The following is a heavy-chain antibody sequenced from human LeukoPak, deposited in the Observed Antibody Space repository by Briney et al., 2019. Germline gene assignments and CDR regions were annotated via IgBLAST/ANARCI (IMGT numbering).Heavy chain of an antibody. CDR1: GGSISSGGYY. V-gene: IGHV4-31*03. Sequence: SETLSLTCTVSGGSISSGGYYWSWIRQHPGKGLEWIGYIYYSGSTYYNPSLKSRVTISVDTSKNQFSLKLSSVTAADTAVYYCASGERYCSSTSCYALDYWGQGALVTVSS. D-gene: IGHD2-2*01. CDR3: ASGERYCSSTSCYALDY. J-gene: IGHJ4*02. CDR2: IYYSGST.